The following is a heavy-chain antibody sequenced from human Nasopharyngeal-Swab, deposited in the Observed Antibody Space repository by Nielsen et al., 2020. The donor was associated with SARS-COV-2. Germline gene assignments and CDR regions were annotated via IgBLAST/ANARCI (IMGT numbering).Heavy chain of an antibody. CDR1: GFSFSTYA. Sequence: GGSLSLSCAASGFSFSTYAMSWVRPAPGKGLEWVSAISGSGGDTYYADSVKGRFTISRHNSKNTLYLRMNSLRAEDPAVYYCAKDGSSSPTYWGQGTLVTVSS. V-gene: IGHV3-23*01. CDR3: AKDGSSSPTY. CDR2: ISGSGGDT. J-gene: IGHJ4*02. D-gene: IGHD6-13*01.